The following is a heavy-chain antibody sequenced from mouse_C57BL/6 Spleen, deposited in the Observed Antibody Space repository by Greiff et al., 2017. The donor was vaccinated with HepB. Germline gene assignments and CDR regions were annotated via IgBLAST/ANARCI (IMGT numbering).Heavy chain of an antibody. CDR1: GYTFTSYW. V-gene: IGHV1-64*01. CDR3: AREGYYGSSPWFAY. J-gene: IGHJ3*01. Sequence: QVQLQQPGAELVKPGASVKLSCKASGYTFTSYWMHWVKQRPGQGLEWIGMIHPNSGSTNYNEKFKSKATLTVDKSSSTAYMHLSSLTSEDSAVYYCAREGYYGSSPWFAYWGQGTLVTVSA. D-gene: IGHD1-1*01. CDR2: IHPNSGST.